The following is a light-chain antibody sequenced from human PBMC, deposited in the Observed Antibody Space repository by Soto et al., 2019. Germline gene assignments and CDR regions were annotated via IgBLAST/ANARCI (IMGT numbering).Light chain of an antibody. CDR1: QSVSSN. V-gene: IGKV3-15*01. CDR2: AAS. J-gene: IGKJ1*01. Sequence: IVLTQSPGTLSLSPGERGALSCRASQSVSSNYVAWYQQKPGQAPRLLIFAASTRATGIPARFSGSGSATEFTLTISNLQSEDFAVYYCQQYNNWPVTFGQGTKVDIK. CDR3: QQYNNWPVT.